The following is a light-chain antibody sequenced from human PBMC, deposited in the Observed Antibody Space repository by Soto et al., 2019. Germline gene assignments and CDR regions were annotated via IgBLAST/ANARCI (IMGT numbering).Light chain of an antibody. J-gene: IGLJ1*01. Sequence: QSALTQPASVSGSPGQSITISCTGTSSDVGNYNFVSWYQQHPGKAPKLMIYEGSKRPSGVSNRFSGSKSGNTASLTISGLQAEDEADYYCCSYAGGSTYVFGTGTKLTVL. CDR2: EGS. V-gene: IGLV2-23*01. CDR3: CSYAGGSTYV. CDR1: SSDVGNYNF.